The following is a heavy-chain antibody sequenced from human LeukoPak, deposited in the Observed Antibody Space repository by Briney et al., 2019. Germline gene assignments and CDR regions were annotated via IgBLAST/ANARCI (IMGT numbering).Heavy chain of an antibody. CDR3: AKERITVTDAEYFQH. D-gene: IGHD4-11*01. CDR1: GFTFSNYM. V-gene: IGHV3-74*01. CDR2: IKSDGITI. Sequence: VQPGGSLRLSCAASGFTFSNYMMHWVRQAPGKGLVWVSRIKSDGITITYADSVKGRFTISRDNAKNTLYLQMNSLRAEDTAVYYCAKERITVTDAEYFQHWGQGTLVTVSS. J-gene: IGHJ1*01.